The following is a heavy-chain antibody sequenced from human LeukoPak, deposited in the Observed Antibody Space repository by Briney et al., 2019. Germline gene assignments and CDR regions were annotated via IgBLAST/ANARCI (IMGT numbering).Heavy chain of an antibody. Sequence: GGSLRLSCAASGFTFSSYGMHWVRQAPGKGLEWVAVISYDGSNKYYADSVKGRFTISRDNPKNTLYLQMNSLRAEDTAVYYCAGGSQWLVFWGQGTLVTVSS. CDR2: ISYDGSNK. V-gene: IGHV3-30*03. J-gene: IGHJ4*02. D-gene: IGHD6-19*01. CDR3: AGGSQWLVF. CDR1: GFTFSSYG.